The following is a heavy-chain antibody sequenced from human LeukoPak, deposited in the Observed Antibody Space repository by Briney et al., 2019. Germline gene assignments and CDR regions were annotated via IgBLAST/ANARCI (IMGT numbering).Heavy chain of an antibody. D-gene: IGHD3-22*01. CDR1: GFTFSDAW. CDR3: ATDFYDTT. CDR2: IRRNSDGGTI. V-gene: IGHV3-15*07. Sequence: PGGPLRLSCATSGFTFSDAWMNWVRQAPGKGLEWVGRIRRNSDGGTIDYAAPVKGRFALSRDDSKNTLYLHMSSLQTEDTAVYYCATDFYDTTWGQGTLVTVSS. J-gene: IGHJ5*02.